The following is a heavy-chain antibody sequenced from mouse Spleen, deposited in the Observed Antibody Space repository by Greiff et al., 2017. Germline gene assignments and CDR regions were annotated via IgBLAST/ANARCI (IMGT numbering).Heavy chain of an antibody. CDR1: GYTFTSYG. Sequence: QVQLKESGAELARPGASVKLSCKASGYTFTSYGISWVKQRTGQGLEWIGEIYPRSGNTYYNEKFKGKATLTADKSSSTAYMELRSLTSEDSAVYFCARLRSSSWFAYWGQGTLVTVSA. D-gene: IGHD1-1*01. V-gene: IGHV1-81*01. CDR2: IYPRSGNT. J-gene: IGHJ3*01. CDR3: ARLRSSSWFAY.